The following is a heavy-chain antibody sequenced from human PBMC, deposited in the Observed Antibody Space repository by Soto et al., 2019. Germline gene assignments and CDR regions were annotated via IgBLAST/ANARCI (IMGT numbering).Heavy chain of an antibody. CDR3: ARARIRYCTSTSCQQWAAYYNYYMDV. CDR2: TYYRSKWYN. Sequence: KQSQTLSLTCAISGDSVSSNSAAWNWIRQSPSRGLEWLGRTYYRSKWYNDYAVSVKSRITINFDTSKNHFSLQLNSVTPEDTAVYFCARARIRYCTSTSCQQWAAYYNYYMDVWGKGTTVTVSS. CDR1: GDSVSSNSAA. D-gene: IGHD2-2*01. V-gene: IGHV6-1*01. J-gene: IGHJ6*03.